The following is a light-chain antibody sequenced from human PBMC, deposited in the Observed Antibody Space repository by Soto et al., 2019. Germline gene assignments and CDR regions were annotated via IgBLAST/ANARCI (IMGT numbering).Light chain of an antibody. CDR2: WAS. J-gene: IGKJ2*01. Sequence: DIVMTQSPESLAVSLGERATINCKSSQSVLYSSSNKNYLAWYQQKPGQPPKLLIYWASTRESGVPDRFSGSGSGTDFTLTISSLQAEDVAVYYCQQYYNTPYTFGQGTKLEIK. V-gene: IGKV4-1*01. CDR1: QSVLYSSSNKNY. CDR3: QQYYNTPYT.